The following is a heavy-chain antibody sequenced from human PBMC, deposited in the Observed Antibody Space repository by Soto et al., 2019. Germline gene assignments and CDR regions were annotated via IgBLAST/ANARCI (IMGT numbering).Heavy chain of an antibody. CDR2: ISGSGGST. J-gene: IGHJ4*02. CDR3: AKAVREVINNFDD. CDR1: GFTFSSYA. D-gene: IGHD3-10*01. Sequence: PGGSLRLSCAASGFTFSSYAMSWVRQAPGKGLEWVSAISGSGGSTYYADSVKGRFTISRDNSKNTLYLQMSSLRAEDTAVYYCAKAVREVINNFDDWGQGTLVTVSS. V-gene: IGHV3-23*01.